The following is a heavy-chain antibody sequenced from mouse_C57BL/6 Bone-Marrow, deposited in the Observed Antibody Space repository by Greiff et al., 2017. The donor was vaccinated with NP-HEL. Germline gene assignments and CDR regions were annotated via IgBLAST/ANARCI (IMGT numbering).Heavy chain of an antibody. D-gene: IGHD2-3*01. Sequence: VQLQQSGAELVRPGASVKLSCTASGFNIKDYYMHWVKQRPEQGLEWIGRIDPEDGDTEYAPKFQGKATMTAETSSNTAYLQLSSLTSEDTAVYYCTTDDGYYVPWFAYWGQGTLVTVSA. J-gene: IGHJ3*01. V-gene: IGHV14-1*01. CDR3: TTDDGYYVPWFAY. CDR1: GFNIKDYY. CDR2: IDPEDGDT.